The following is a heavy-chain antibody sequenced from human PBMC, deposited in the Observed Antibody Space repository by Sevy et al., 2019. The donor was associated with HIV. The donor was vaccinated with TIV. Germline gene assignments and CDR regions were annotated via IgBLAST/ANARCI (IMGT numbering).Heavy chain of an antibody. CDR1: GFTFSSYG. J-gene: IGHJ6*02. D-gene: IGHD1-26*01. Sequence: GGSLRLSCAASGFTFSSYGMHWVRQAPGKGLEWVAVISYDGSNKYYADSVKVRFTISRDNSKNTLYLQMNSLRAEDTAVYYCAKSRGSSLYYYYGMDVWGQGTTVTVSS. V-gene: IGHV3-30*18. CDR3: AKSRGSSLYYYYGMDV. CDR2: ISYDGSNK.